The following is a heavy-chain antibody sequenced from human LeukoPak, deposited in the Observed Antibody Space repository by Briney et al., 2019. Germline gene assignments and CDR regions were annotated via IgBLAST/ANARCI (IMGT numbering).Heavy chain of an antibody. CDR3: ARASFYYDSSGYYAPYFDY. CDR1: GFTFSSYG. D-gene: IGHD3-22*01. CDR2: ISSSSSYM. J-gene: IGHJ4*02. Sequence: PGGSLRLSCAASGFTFSSYGMNWVRQAPGKGLEWVSSISSSSSYMYYADSVKGRFTISRDNSKNTLYLQMNSLRSDDTAVYYCARASFYYDSSGYYAPYFDYWGQGTLVTVSS. V-gene: IGHV3-21*04.